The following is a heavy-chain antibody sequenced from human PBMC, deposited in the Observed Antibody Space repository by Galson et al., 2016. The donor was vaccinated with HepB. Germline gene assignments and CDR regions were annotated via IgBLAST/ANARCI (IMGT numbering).Heavy chain of an antibody. Sequence: SETLSLTCTVSGGSISSGGYFWSWIRQPPGKGLEWIGYIYYSGSTNYNPSFKSRVSISVDTSKNQYSLRLSSVTAADTAVYYCTRTGYWYGLDVWGQGTTVTVSS. CDR2: IYYSGST. J-gene: IGHJ6*02. CDR3: TRTGYWYGLDV. CDR1: GGSISSGGYF. V-gene: IGHV4-61*08.